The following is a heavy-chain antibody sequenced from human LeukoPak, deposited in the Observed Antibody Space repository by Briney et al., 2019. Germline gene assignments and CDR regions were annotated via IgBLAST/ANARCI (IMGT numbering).Heavy chain of an antibody. CDR3: AKDDWEGIAAAGPSFDY. D-gene: IGHD6-13*01. Sequence: GGSLRLSCAASGFTFSSYGMHWVRQAPGKGLEWVAVISYDGSNKYYADSVKGRFTISRDNSKNTLYLQMNSLRAEDTAVYYCAKDDWEGIAAAGPSFDYWGQGTLVTVSS. J-gene: IGHJ4*02. CDR1: GFTFSSYG. CDR2: ISYDGSNK. V-gene: IGHV3-30*18.